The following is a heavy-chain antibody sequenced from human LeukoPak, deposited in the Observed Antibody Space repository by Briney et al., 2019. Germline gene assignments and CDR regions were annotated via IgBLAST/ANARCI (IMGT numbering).Heavy chain of an antibody. CDR3: ARGENPLDAFDI. CDR1: GYSFSDSG. J-gene: IGHJ3*02. V-gene: IGHV1-18*01. CDR2: ISAYSGDT. Sequence: ASVKVSCKASGYSFSDSGINWVRQAPGQGLEWMGWISAYSGDTYFAQKFQGRVTLTTDTSTSTGYMELGTLRSDDTAVYYCARGENPLDAFDIWGQGTMVTVSS.